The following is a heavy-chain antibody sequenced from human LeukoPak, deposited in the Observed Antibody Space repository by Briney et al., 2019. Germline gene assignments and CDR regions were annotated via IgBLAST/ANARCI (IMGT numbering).Heavy chain of an antibody. J-gene: IGHJ4*02. CDR2: INPNSGGT. CDR1: GYTFTDYY. Sequence: ASVKVSCKASGYTFTDYYIFWVRQAPGQGLEWMGWINPNSGGTNYAQKFQGRVTMTRDTSNSTAYMELSRLRSADTAVYYCARVRDGYPTFDYRGQGTLITVSS. D-gene: IGHD5-24*01. V-gene: IGHV1-2*02. CDR3: ARVRDGYPTFDY.